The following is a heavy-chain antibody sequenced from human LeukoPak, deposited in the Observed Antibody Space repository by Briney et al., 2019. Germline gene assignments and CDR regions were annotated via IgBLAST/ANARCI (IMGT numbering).Heavy chain of an antibody. CDR2: IWNSGIT. D-gene: IGHD3-22*01. CDR3: ARLVYDTSDYYYFDH. V-gene: IGHV4-59*08. Sequence: SSETLSLTCTVSTGSMPTYYWSWIRQPPGKGLEWIGFIWNSGITNYNPSLKSRITISADTSKNQFSLKLSSVTAADTAVHYCARLVYDTSDYYYFDHWGQGTLVTVSS. J-gene: IGHJ4*02. CDR1: TGSMPTYY.